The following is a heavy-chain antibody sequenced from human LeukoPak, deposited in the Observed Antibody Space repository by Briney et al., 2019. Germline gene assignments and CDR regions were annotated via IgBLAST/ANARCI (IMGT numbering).Heavy chain of an antibody. V-gene: IGHV1-24*01. CDR1: GYTLTELS. D-gene: IGHD3-10*01. CDR2: FDPEDGET. Sequence: ASVKVSCKVSGYTLTELSMHWVRQAPGKGLEWMGGFDPEDGETIYAQKFQGRVTMTEDTSTDTAYMELSSLRSEDTAVYYCATDRFAGTDQRAMVREEFDPWGQGTLVTVSS. CDR3: ATDRFAGTDQRAMVREEFDP. J-gene: IGHJ5*02.